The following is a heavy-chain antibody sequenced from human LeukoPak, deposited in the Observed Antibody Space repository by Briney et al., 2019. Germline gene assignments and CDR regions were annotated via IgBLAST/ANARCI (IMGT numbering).Heavy chain of an antibody. CDR2: IYHSGST. J-gene: IGHJ5*02. CDR3: ARHPSATVWFDP. V-gene: IGHV4-38-2*01. Sequence: SETLSLTCAVSGYSISSGYYWGWIRQPPGKGLEWIGSIYHSGSTYYNPSLKSRVTISVDTSKNQFSLKLISVTAADTAVYYCARHPSATVWFDPWGQGTLVTVSS. CDR1: GYSISSGYY. D-gene: IGHD1-26*01.